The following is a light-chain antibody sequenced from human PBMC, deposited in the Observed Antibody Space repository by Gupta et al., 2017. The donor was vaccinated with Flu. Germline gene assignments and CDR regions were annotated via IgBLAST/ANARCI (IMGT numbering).Light chain of an antibody. V-gene: IGLV2-14*03. CDR2: DVT. CDR3: NSYTSGSNFYV. J-gene: IGLJ1*01. CDR1: SRDVGRSDS. Sequence: VSGSHGQWITISCTGTSRDVGRSDSVSWYQQHPDKAANLIIYDVTKRPSGVSSRFSGSKSGNTASLSISGLQAEDATHYYCNSYTSGSNFYVFGTGTKVTVL.